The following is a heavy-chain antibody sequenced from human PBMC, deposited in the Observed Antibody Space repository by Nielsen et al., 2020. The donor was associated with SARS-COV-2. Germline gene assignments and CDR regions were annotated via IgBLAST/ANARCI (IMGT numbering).Heavy chain of an antibody. CDR1: GGSFSGYY. V-gene: IGHV4-34*01. Sequence: SETLSLTCAVYGGSFSGYYWSWIRQPPGKGLEWIGEINHSGSTNYNPSLKSRVTISVDTSKNQFSLKLSSVTAADTAVYYCARGYNWFGPWGQGTLVTVSS. J-gene: IGHJ5*02. CDR3: ARGYNWFGP. CDR2: INHSGST.